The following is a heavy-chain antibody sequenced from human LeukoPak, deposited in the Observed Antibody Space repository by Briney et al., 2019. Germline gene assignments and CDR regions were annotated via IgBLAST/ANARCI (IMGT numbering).Heavy chain of an antibody. Sequence: ASVKVSCKASGYTFTGYYMHWVRQAPGQGLEWMGWINPNSGGTNYAQKFQGRVTMIRDTSISTAYMVLSRLRSDATAVYYCARPGDYYDSSGYCFDYWGQGTLVTVSS. D-gene: IGHD3-22*01. CDR3: ARPGDYYDSSGYCFDY. V-gene: IGHV1-2*02. J-gene: IGHJ4*02. CDR2: INPNSGGT. CDR1: GYTFTGYY.